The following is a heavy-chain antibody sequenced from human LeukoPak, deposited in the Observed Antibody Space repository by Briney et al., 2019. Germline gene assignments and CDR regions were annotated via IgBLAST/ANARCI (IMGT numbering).Heavy chain of an antibody. Sequence: SETLSLTCDVYGGSFSGYYWSWIRQPPGKGLEWIGEINHSGSTNYNPSLKSRVTISVDTSKNQFSLKLSSVTAADTAVYYCARELILVVPAANDAFDIWGQGTMVTVSS. CDR3: ARELILVVPAANDAFDI. V-gene: IGHV4-34*01. D-gene: IGHD2-2*01. CDR2: INHSGST. J-gene: IGHJ3*02. CDR1: GGSFSGYY.